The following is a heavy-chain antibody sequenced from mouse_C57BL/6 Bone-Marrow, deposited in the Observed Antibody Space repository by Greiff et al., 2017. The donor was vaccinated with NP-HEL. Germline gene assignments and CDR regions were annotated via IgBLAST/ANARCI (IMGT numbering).Heavy chain of an antibody. CDR1: GYTFTDYY. V-gene: IGHV1-19*01. D-gene: IGHD2-5*01. Sequence: VQLQQSGPVLVKPGASVKMSCKASGYTFTDYYMNWVKQSHGKSLEWIGVINPYNGGTSYNQKFKGKATLTVDKSSSTAYIELNSLTSEDSAVYYCARKESAYYSNFYFFAYWGQGTLVTVSA. CDR3: ARKESAYYSNFYFFAY. J-gene: IGHJ3*01. CDR2: INPYNGGT.